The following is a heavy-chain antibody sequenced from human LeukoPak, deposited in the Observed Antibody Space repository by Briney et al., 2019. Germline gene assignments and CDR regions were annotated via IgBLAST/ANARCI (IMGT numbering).Heavy chain of an antibody. D-gene: IGHD6-13*01. Sequence: SETLSLTCTVSGGSISSNYWTWIRQPPGKGLEWIGEINHSGSTNCNPSLTSRVTISVDTSKNQISLKLTSVTAADTAVYYCARGTAAAPGVDYWGQGILVTVSS. J-gene: IGHJ4*02. CDR2: INHSGST. V-gene: IGHV4-34*01. CDR1: GGSISSNY. CDR3: ARGTAAAPGVDY.